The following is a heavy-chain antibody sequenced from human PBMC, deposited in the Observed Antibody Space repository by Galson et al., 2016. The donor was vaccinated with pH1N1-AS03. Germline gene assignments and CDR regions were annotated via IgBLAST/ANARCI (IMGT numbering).Heavy chain of an antibody. CDR3: AWGSFDWAHPLDY. CDR2: IIPILGRS. D-gene: IGHD3-9*01. V-gene: IGHV1-69*10. J-gene: IGHJ4*02. CDR1: GGTFSNYA. Sequence: SVKVSCKASGGTFSNYAISWVRQAPGQGLEWMGGIIPILGRSNYAQRLQGRVSIKADKSTTTAYMELSSLITEDTAIYFCAWGSFDWAHPLDYWGQGTQLTVSS.